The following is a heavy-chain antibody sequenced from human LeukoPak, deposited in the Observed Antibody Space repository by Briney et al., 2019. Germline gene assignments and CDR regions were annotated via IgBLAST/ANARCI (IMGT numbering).Heavy chain of an antibody. CDR1: GFTFSFYS. J-gene: IGHJ4*02. V-gene: IGHV3-48*01. CDR2: ISGSDTTI. CDR3: AKDRVLRDFDY. Sequence: PGGSLRLSCAASGFTFSFYSMNWVRQAPGKGLEWVSFISGSDTTIYYADSVKGRFTISRDNSKNTLYLQMNSLRAEDTTVYYCAKDRVLRDFDYWGQGTLVTVSS. D-gene: IGHD2/OR15-2a*01.